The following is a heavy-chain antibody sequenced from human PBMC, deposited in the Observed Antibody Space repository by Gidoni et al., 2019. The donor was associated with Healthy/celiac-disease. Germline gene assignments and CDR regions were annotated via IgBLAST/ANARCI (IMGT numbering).Heavy chain of an antibody. CDR2: IYPGDSDT. Sequence: EVQLVQSGAEVKKPGESLKISCKGSGYSFTSYWIGWVRQMPGKGLEWMGIIYPGDSDTRYSPSFQGQVTISADKSISTAYLQWSSLKASDTAMYYCASFGYDFWSGYYRGGAYFDYWGQGTLVTVSS. V-gene: IGHV5-51*03. D-gene: IGHD3-3*01. J-gene: IGHJ4*02. CDR1: GYSFTSYW. CDR3: ASFGYDFWSGYYRGGAYFDY.